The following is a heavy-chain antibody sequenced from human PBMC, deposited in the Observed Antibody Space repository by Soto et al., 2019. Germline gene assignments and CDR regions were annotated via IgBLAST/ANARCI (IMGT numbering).Heavy chain of an antibody. CDR3: AKGRFLEWPPDY. J-gene: IGHJ4*02. D-gene: IGHD3-3*01. CDR1: GFTFDDYA. CDR2: ISWNSGSI. V-gene: IGHV3-9*01. Sequence: GGSLRLSCAASGFTFDDYAMHWVRQAPGKGLEWVSGISWNSGSIGYADSVKGRFTISRDNAKNSLYLQMNSLRAEDTALYYCAKGRFLEWPPDYWGQGTLVTVSS.